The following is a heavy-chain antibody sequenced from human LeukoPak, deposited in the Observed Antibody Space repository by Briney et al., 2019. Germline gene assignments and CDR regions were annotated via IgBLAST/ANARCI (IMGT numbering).Heavy chain of an antibody. D-gene: IGHD5-18*01. CDR2: ISYDGDNK. V-gene: IGHV3-30*18. CDR3: AKDKYGYGPYFDY. J-gene: IGHJ4*02. Sequence: GRSLRLSCAASGFTFSSYGMHWVRQAPGKGLEWVAVISYDGDNKNNADSVKGRFTISRDNSKNTLYLQMNSLRAEDTAVYYCAKDKYGYGPYFDYWGQGTLVTVSS. CDR1: GFTFSSYG.